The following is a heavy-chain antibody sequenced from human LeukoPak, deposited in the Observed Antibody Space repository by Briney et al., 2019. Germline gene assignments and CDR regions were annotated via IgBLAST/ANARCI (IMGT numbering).Heavy chain of an antibody. CDR1: GGSIGSYY. CDR3: ARAAYYYDSSNYSYNYYMDV. CDR2: IYYSGST. Sequence: PSETLSLTCTVSGGSIGSYYWSWIRQPPGKGLEWIGYIYYSGSTNYNPSLKSRVTISVDTSKNQFSLKLSSVTAADTAVYYCARAAYYYDSSNYSYNYYMDVWGKGTTVTVSS. J-gene: IGHJ6*03. V-gene: IGHV4-59*01. D-gene: IGHD3-22*01.